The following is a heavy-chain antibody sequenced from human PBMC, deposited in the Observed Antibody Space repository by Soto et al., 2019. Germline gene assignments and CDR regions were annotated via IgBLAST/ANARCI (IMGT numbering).Heavy chain of an antibody. V-gene: IGHV1-69*01. CDR3: ARSDGITATPWYFDL. D-gene: IGHD1-7*01. J-gene: IGHJ2*01. Sequence: QVQLVQSGAEVKKPGSSVKVSCKASGGTFSSYAISWVRQAPGQGLEWMGGIIPIFGTANYAQKFQGRVTMTADESTSTAYMELSSLRPEDTAVYYCARSDGITATPWYFDLWGRGTLVTVSS. CDR2: IIPIFGTA. CDR1: GGTFSSYA.